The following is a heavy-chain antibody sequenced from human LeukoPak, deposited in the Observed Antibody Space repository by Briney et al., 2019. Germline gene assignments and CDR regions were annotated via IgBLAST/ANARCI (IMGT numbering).Heavy chain of an antibody. J-gene: IGHJ4*02. CDR3: AREALPNIAAAGTAASDY. D-gene: IGHD6-13*01. Sequence: PGGSLRLSCAASGFTFSSYAMSWVRQAPGKGLELVSAIGGIGGSTYYTDSVKGRFTISRDNSKNTLYLQVNSRRAEDTAVYYCAREALPNIAAAGTAASDYWGQGTLVTVSS. CDR2: IGGIGGST. V-gene: IGHV3-23*01. CDR1: GFTFSSYA.